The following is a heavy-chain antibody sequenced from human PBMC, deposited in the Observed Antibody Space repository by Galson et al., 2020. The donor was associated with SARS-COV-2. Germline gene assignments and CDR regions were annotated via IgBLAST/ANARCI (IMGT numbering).Heavy chain of an antibody. V-gene: IGHV4-59*01. CDR3: ARRRISGSYFPYYYYMDV. J-gene: IGHJ6*03. D-gene: IGHD1-26*01. CDR1: GGSISSYY. CDR2: IYYSGST. Sequence: SETLSLTCTVSGGSISSYYWSWIRQPPGKGLEWIGYIYYSGSTNYNPSLKSRVTISVDTSKNQFSLKLSSVTAADTAVYYCARRRISGSYFPYYYYMDVWGKGTTVTVSS.